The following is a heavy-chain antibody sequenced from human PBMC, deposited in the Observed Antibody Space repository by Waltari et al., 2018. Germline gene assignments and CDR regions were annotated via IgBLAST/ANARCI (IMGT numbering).Heavy chain of an antibody. D-gene: IGHD3-22*01. J-gene: IGHJ5*02. CDR1: GYTFTGYY. CDR3: ARDWGYYSDTSGYPSNWFGP. CDR2: INPNTGDT. Sequence: QVQLVQSGAEVKKPGASVKVSCKASGYTFTGYYFPWVRQAPGQGLEWMGRINPNTGDTTYAQEFQGRVTMTRDTSISTAYMELTSLRSEDTAVYYCARDWGYYSDTSGYPSNWFGPWGQEPWSPSPQ. V-gene: IGHV1-2*06.